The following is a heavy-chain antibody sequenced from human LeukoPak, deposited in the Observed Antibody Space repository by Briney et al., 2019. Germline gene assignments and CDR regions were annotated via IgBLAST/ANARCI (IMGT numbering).Heavy chain of an antibody. D-gene: IGHD3-22*01. CDR2: IYSGGTT. Sequence: SETLSLTCTVSGGSIISDYWSWIRQPPGKGLEWIGYIYSGGTTKYNFSLKSRVTMSVDTSKNQFSLRLTSVTTADTAVYYCARALYSSGWPDIWGRGTMVTVSS. V-gene: IGHV4-59*01. CDR1: GGSIISDY. J-gene: IGHJ3*02. CDR3: ARALYSSGWPDI.